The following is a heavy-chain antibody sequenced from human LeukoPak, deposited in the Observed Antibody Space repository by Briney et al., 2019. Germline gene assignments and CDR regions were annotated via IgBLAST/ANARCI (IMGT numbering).Heavy chain of an antibody. CDR2: IYTSGST. CDR3: ARERFDRFGELLPYYYYYYMDV. J-gene: IGHJ6*03. V-gene: IGHV4-4*07. CDR1: GGSISSYY. Sequence: SETLSLTCTVSGGSISSYYWSWIRQPARKGLEWIGRIYTSGSTNYNPSLKSRVTMSVDTSKNQFSLKLSSVTAADTAVYYCARERFDRFGELLPYYYYYYMDVWGKGTTVTVSS. D-gene: IGHD3-10*01.